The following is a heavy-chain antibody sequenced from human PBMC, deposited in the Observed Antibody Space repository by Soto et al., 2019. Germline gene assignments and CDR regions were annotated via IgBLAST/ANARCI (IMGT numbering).Heavy chain of an antibody. Sequence: QLQLQESGPGLVKPSETLSLSCSVSGDSISSSSYYWGWIRQPPGMGLEWIGNLYYSGTTYYNPSFRSRVTISKDTSKNQFSLNLSSVTAGDTAVYYCARRSNLVVYFDYWGQGILVTVSS. CDR1: GDSISSSSYY. D-gene: IGHD2-2*01. CDR3: ARRSNLVVYFDY. J-gene: IGHJ4*02. V-gene: IGHV4-39*01. CDR2: LYYSGTT.